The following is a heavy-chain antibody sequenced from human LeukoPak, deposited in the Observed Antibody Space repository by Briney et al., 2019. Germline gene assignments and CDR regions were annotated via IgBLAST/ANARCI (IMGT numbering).Heavy chain of an antibody. Sequence: EPGGSLRLSCAASGFTFSGFAMSWVRQAPGKGLEWVSTITASGGTYYADSLKGRFTISRDTSKNTLYLQINSLRAEDTAVYYCAKRGRYYFDQRGQGTLVTVSS. J-gene: IGHJ4*02. CDR3: AKRGRYYFDQ. CDR2: ITASGGT. V-gene: IGHV3-23*01. CDR1: GFTFSGFA.